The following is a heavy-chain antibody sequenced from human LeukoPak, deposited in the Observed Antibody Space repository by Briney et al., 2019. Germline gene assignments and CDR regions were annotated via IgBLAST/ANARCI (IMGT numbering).Heavy chain of an antibody. Sequence: PSGTLSLTCAVSGGSISSSNWWSWVRQPPGKGLEWIGEIYHSGSTNYNPSLKSRVTISVDKSKNQFSLKLSSVTAADTAVYYCARAQHVDTAMVNYYYYYGMDVWGKGTTVTVSS. CDR2: IYHSGST. J-gene: IGHJ6*04. CDR1: GGSISSSNW. V-gene: IGHV4-4*02. D-gene: IGHD5-18*01. CDR3: ARAQHVDTAMVNYYYYYGMDV.